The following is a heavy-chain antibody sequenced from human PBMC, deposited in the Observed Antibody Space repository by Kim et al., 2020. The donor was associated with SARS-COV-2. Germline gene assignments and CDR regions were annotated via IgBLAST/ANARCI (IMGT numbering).Heavy chain of an antibody. D-gene: IGHD6-19*01. V-gene: IGHV3-33*06. CDR3: AKEMAEYFDY. J-gene: IGHJ4*02. Sequence: KNYADSVKGRFTISRDNSKNTLYLQMNSLRAEDTAVYYCAKEMAEYFDYWGQGTLVTVSS. CDR2: K.